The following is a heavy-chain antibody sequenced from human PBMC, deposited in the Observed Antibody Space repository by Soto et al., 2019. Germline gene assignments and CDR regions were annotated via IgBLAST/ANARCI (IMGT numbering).Heavy chain of an antibody. D-gene: IGHD3-9*01. J-gene: IGHJ4*02. CDR1: GGTFSSYA. CDR3: ARDRFNDILAPFDY. CDR2: IIPIFGTA. Sequence: QVQLVQSGAEVKKPGSSVKVSCNASGGTFSSYAISWVRQAPGQGLEWMGGIIPIFGTANYAQKFQGRVTITADESTSTAYMELSSLRSEDTAVYYCARDRFNDILAPFDYWGQGTLVTVSS. V-gene: IGHV1-69*01.